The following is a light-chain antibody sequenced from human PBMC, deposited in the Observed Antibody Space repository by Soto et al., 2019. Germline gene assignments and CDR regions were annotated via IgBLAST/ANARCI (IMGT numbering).Light chain of an antibody. CDR2: GAS. V-gene: IGKV3-20*01. Sequence: EIVLTQSPGTLSLSPGERATLSCRASQSVSSSYLAWYQQKPGQAPRLLIYGASSRATGLPDRFSGSGSGTDFTLTISRLEPEDFVMYYCQEYGSSRQTFGGGTKVEIK. CDR3: QEYGSSRQT. CDR1: QSVSSSY. J-gene: IGKJ4*01.